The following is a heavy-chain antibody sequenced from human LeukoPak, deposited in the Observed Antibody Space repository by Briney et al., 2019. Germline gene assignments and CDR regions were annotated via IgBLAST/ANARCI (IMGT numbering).Heavy chain of an antibody. Sequence: GGSLRLSCAASGFTFSSYSMTWVRQAPGKGLEWVSSISSSSSYIYYADSVKGRFTISRDNSKNTLYLQMNSLRAEDTAVYYCARRIAAAGAYYFDYWGQGTLVTVSS. J-gene: IGHJ4*02. D-gene: IGHD6-13*01. V-gene: IGHV3-21*01. CDR3: ARRIAAAGAYYFDY. CDR2: ISSSSSYI. CDR1: GFTFSSYS.